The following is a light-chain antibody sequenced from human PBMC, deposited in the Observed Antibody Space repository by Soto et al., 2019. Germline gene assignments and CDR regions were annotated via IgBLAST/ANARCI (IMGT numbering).Light chain of an antibody. CDR2: GAS. Sequence: EVVLTQSPGTLSLSPGERATLSCRASQSVSSSYLAWHQQKPGQAPTLLIYGASSRATGIPDRFSGSGSGTDFTLTISRLEPEDFAVYYCQQYGNSPLTFGGGTKVDIK. CDR1: QSVSSSY. CDR3: QQYGNSPLT. V-gene: IGKV3-20*01. J-gene: IGKJ4*01.